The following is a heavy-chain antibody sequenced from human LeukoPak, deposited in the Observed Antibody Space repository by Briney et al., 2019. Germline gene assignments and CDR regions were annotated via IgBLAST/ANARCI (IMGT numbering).Heavy chain of an antibody. CDR3: GRHRIAAVDDAFDI. J-gene: IGHJ3*02. Sequence: PSETLSLTCTVSGGSISSSSYYWGWIRQPPGKGLEWIGTIYYSGSTYYNPSLKSRVTISVDTSKNQFSLKLSSALHIKKLVSDCGRHRIAAVDDAFDIWVHGTMVTVSS. CDR2: IYYSGST. D-gene: IGHD6-13*01. V-gene: IGHV4-39*01. CDR1: GGSISSSSYY.